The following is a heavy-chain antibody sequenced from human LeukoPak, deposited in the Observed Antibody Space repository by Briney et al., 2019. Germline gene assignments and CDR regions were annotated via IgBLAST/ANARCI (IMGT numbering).Heavy chain of an antibody. D-gene: IGHD2-15*01. J-gene: IGHJ5*02. CDR2: ISGSGGNT. V-gene: IGHV3-23*01. Sequence: PGGSLRLSCAASGFTFSNYAMSWVRQAPGKGLEWVSAISGSGGNTYYADSVKGRFTISRDNSKNTLYLQMNSLRAEDTAVYYCAKAVNGVVARDWFDPWGQGTLVTVSS. CDR3: AKAVNGVVARDWFDP. CDR1: GFTFSNYA.